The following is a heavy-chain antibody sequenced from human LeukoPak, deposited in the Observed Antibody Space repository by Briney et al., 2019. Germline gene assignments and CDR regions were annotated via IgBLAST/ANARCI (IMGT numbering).Heavy chain of an antibody. Sequence: GASVKVSCKASGYTFTTYVLNWVRQAPGQGFEWMGFINTYTRNPTYAQGFTGRFVFSLDTSVSTAYLQTSNLKADDTAVYYCARQVGTASSHDFGHWGHGTLVTVSS. CDR1: GYTFTTYV. V-gene: IGHV7-4-1*02. J-gene: IGHJ4*01. CDR2: INTYTRNP. D-gene: IGHD2-21*02. CDR3: ARQVGTASSHDFGH.